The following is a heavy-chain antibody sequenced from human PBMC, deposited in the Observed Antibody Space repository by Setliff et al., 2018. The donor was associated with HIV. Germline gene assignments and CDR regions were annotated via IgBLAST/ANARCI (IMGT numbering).Heavy chain of an antibody. D-gene: IGHD5-12*01. Sequence: ASVKVSCKTSGYTFTAYYIHWVRQAPGQGLEWMGWINSNNGGTKYAQNFQGRVTMTRDTSITTAYMELSSLISDDTAVYYCARGALVATIDYFDYWGQGTLVTVSS. CDR2: INSNNGGT. V-gene: IGHV1-2*02. CDR3: ARGALVATIDYFDY. CDR1: GYTFTAYY. J-gene: IGHJ4*02.